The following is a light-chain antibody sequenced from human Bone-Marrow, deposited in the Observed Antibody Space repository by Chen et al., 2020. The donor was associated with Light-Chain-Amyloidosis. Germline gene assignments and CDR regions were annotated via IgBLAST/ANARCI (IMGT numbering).Light chain of an antibody. J-gene: IGLJ2*01. Sequence: QSALTQPASVSGSPGQSITISCSGTSGDVGGYNYVSWYQQHPGKAPKLMIYDVTYRPSGVSSRSAGSTSGYTASLTISGLQAEDEAAYYCSSYAGSTTYRVFGGGTKLTVL. V-gene: IGLV2-14*03. CDR2: DVT. CDR1: SGDVGGYNY. CDR3: SSYAGSTTYRV.